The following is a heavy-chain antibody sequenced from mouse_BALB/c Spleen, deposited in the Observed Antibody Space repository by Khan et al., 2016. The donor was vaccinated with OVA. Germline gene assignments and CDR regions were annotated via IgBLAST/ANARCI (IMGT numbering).Heavy chain of an antibody. CDR1: GFSLKNYG. V-gene: IGHV2-6-1*01. CDR2: IWSDGST. J-gene: IGHJ4*01. CDR3: ARQPYYHYNIMDY. D-gene: IGHD2-10*01. Sequence: QVQLKESGPGLVAPSQSLSITCTISGFSLKNYGVHWVRQPPGKGLAWLVVIWSDGSTTYNSPLKSRLTISKDNSKSQVFLKMNSLQTDDTAMYFCARQPYYHYNIMDYWGQGTSVTVSS.